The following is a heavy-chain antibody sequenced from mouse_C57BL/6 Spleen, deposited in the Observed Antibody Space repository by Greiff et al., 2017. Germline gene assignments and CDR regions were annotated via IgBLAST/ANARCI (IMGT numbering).Heavy chain of an antibody. CDR1: GYTFTNYW. Sequence: QVHVKQSGAELVRPGTSVKMSCKASGYTFTNYWIGWAKQRPGHGLEWIGDIYPGGGYTNYNEKFKGKATLTADKSSSTAYMQFSSLTSEDSAIYYCARGEIYYGTYYFDYWGQGTTLTVSS. J-gene: IGHJ2*01. V-gene: IGHV1-63*01. CDR3: ARGEIYYGTYYFDY. CDR2: IYPGGGYT. D-gene: IGHD2-1*01.